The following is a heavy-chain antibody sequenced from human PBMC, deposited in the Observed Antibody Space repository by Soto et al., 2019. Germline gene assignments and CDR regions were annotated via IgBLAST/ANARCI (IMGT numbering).Heavy chain of an antibody. CDR1: GGSVNGYY. Sequence: SETLSLTCAVYGGSVNGYYWNWIRQPPGKGLEWIGEINHTGGTHYTPSLKSRVTMSVDTSKNQFSLRLSSVTAADTAIYYCATRITVFGLLIPPFDPWGQGTQVTVSS. CDR2: INHTGGT. J-gene: IGHJ5*02. D-gene: IGHD3-3*01. CDR3: ATRITVFGLLIPPFDP. V-gene: IGHV4-34*01.